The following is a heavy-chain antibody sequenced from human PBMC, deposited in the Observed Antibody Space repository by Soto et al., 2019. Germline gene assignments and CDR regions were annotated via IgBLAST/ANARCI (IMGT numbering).Heavy chain of an antibody. J-gene: IGHJ4*02. Sequence: QVQLVQSGAEMRKPGASVKVSCKVSGHTFITFGVSWVQQAPGQGLEWMGWINNRNGNTNYAQKFQGRVSMTRDTSTTTVYMELRSLTSDDAAVYFCARETNQWDHIYWDSWGQGTLVIVSS. D-gene: IGHD1-26*01. CDR2: INNRNGNT. CDR1: GHTFITFG. V-gene: IGHV1-18*01. CDR3: ARETNQWDHIYWDS.